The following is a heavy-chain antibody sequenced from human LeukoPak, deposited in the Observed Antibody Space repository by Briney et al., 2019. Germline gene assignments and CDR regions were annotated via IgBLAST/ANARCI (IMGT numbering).Heavy chain of an antibody. CDR1: GYTFTGYY. CDR2: INPNSGGT. J-gene: IGHJ1*01. V-gene: IGHV1-2*02. Sequence: GASVKVSCKASGYTFTGYYMHWVRQAPGQGLEWMGWINPNSGGTNYAQKFQGRVTMTRDTSINTAYMELSRLRSDDTAVYYCAREWELLAEYFQHWGQGTLVTVSS. D-gene: IGHD1-26*01. CDR3: AREWELLAEYFQH.